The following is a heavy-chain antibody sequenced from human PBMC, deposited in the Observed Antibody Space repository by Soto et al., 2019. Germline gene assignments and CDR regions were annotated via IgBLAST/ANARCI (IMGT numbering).Heavy chain of an antibody. V-gene: IGHV4-30-2*01. CDR1: GGSISIGGYS. Sequence: SETLSLTCAVSGGSISIGGYSWSCIRQPPGKGLEWIGYIYHSGSTYYNPSLKSRVTISVDRSKNQFSLKLSSVTAADTAVYYCARVAAMVPGYWGQGTLVTVSS. CDR3: ARVAAMVPGY. D-gene: IGHD5-18*01. CDR2: IYHSGST. J-gene: IGHJ4*02.